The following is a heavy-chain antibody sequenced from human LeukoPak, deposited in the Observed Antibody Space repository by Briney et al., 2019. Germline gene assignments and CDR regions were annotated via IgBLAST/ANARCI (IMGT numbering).Heavy chain of an antibody. CDR2: IKNDGSIT. J-gene: IGHJ4*02. CDR3: VRGGGPHN. V-gene: IGHV3-74*03. D-gene: IGHD2-15*01. CDR1: GFTFSSDW. Sequence: GGSLRLSCAASGFTFSSDWMHWVRRAPGKGLVWLSRIKNDGSITTYADSVKGRFTISRDNAKNTLYLQMNSLRAEDTAVYYCVRGGGPHNWGQGTLVTVSS.